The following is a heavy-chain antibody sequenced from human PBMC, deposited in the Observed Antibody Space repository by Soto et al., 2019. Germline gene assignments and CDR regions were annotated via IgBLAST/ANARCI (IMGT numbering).Heavy chain of an antibody. CDR2: FFSDAER. V-gene: IGHV2-26*03. D-gene: IGHD4-17*01. J-gene: IGHJ6*02. CDR1: GFSLSNGRMG. Sequence: QVTLKESGPVLVKPTETLTLTCTISGFSLSNGRMGVSWIRQPPGRALEWLAHFFSDAERSYSTSMQRRLTLSQDTSGTQVVLTMTNMDPQDTGTYFCARMNADSGSHSYAMDVWGPGTPVTVSS. CDR3: ARMNADSGSHSYAMDV.